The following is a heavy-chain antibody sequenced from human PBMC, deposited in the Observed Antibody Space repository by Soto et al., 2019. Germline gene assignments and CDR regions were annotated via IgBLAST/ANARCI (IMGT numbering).Heavy chain of an antibody. V-gene: IGHV4-59*01. CDR1: GGSISSYY. Sequence: SETLSLTCTVSGGSISSYYWSWIRQPPGKGLEWIGYIYYSGSTNYNPSLKSRVTISVDTSKNQFSLKLSSVTAADTAVYYCAREGYSSGWHQDSFDSLGQGTMVTV. CDR3: AREGYSSGWHQDSFDS. CDR2: IYYSGST. D-gene: IGHD6-25*01. J-gene: IGHJ3*01.